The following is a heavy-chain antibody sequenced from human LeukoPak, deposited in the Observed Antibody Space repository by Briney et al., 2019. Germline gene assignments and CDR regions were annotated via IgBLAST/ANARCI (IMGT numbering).Heavy chain of an antibody. CDR2: IKEDGSEK. J-gene: IGHJ4*02. D-gene: IGHD3-10*01. Sequence: GGSLRLSCAASGFTFSSYWLNWVRQTPGEGLEWVANIKEDGSEKYHVDSVKGRFTISRDNAKSSLYLQMNSLRAEDTALYYCARSIMGGGAFDYWGQGTQVTVSS. V-gene: IGHV3-7*03. CDR3: ARSIMGGGAFDY. CDR1: GFTFSSYW.